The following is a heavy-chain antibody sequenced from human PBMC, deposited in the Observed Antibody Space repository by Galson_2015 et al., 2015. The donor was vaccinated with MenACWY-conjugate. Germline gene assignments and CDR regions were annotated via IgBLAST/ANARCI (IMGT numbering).Heavy chain of an antibody. V-gene: IGHV3-48*01. Sequence: SLRLSCAASGFTFSTYSLNWVRQSPGKGPEWVSYISSNSGTTHYADSVRGRFTISRDNAKNSLYLQMSSLRAEDTAVYYCARDRSSIIDHWGQGTVVTVSS. D-gene: IGHD3-10*01. CDR1: GFTFSTYS. CDR2: ISSNSGTT. J-gene: IGHJ4*02. CDR3: ARDRSSIIDH.